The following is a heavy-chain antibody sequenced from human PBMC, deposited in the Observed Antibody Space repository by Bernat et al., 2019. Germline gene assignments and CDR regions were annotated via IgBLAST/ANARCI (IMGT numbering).Heavy chain of an antibody. V-gene: IGHV3-73*02. CDR3: TRVGVNEYRFDY. CDR1: GFSFSGSA. D-gene: IGHD2-2*01. Sequence: EVQLVESGGGLVQPGGSLKLSCAAFGFSFSGSAVHWVRQASGKGLEWVGRIKSKADSYATAYAASVKGMFSVSRDDSKNTAYLQMNGLGTDDTAVYYGTRVGVNEYRFDYWGQGTLVTVSS. CDR2: IKSKADSYAT. J-gene: IGHJ4*02.